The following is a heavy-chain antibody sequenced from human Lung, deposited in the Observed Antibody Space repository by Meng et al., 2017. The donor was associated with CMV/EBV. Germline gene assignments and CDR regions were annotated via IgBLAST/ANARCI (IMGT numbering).Heavy chain of an antibody. Sequence: SETLSLXXAISGDSVSANNAAWNWFRQSPSRGLEWLGRAYYRSKWYTDYAVSVKRRTTINPDTSKNQFSLQLTSVTPEDTAVYYCARGYDNSLDYWGQGTLVPFSS. J-gene: IGHJ4*02. CDR2: AYYRSKWYT. V-gene: IGHV6-1*01. D-gene: IGHD3-22*01. CDR1: GDSVSANNAA. CDR3: ARGYDNSLDY.